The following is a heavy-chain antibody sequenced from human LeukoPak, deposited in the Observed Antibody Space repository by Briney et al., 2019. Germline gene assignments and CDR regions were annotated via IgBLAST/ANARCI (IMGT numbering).Heavy chain of an antibody. CDR1: DGSISSDS. CDR3: AREDSSSWYYFDY. D-gene: IGHD6-13*01. CDR2: IYTSGST. V-gene: IGHV4-4*07. Sequence: SETLSLTCTVSDGSISSDSWSWIRQPAGKGLEWIGRIYTSGSTKYNPSLKSRVTMSVDTSKNQFSLKLSSVTAADTAVYYCAREDSSSWYYFDYWGQGTLVTVSS. J-gene: IGHJ4*02.